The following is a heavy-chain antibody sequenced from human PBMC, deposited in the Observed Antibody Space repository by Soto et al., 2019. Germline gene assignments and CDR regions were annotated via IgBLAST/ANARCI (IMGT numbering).Heavy chain of an antibody. CDR3: ARVTAGSSDFDY. J-gene: IGHJ4*02. Sequence: QVQLVQSGAEVKEPGASVRVSCKASGYTFTKFDINWVRQAPGQGLEWMGWLNPNSGNTGYAQKLQGRVTMTRDTSISKAYMELSSLRSEDTALYYCARVTAGSSDFDYWGQGTLVTVSS. D-gene: IGHD6-6*01. CDR2: LNPNSGNT. V-gene: IGHV1-8*01. CDR1: GYTFTKFD.